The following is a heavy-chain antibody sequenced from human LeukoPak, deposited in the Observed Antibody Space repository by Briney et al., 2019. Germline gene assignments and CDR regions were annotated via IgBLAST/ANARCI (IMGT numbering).Heavy chain of an antibody. D-gene: IGHD6-13*01. CDR2: IYPGDSDT. V-gene: IGHV5-51*01. CDR3: ARHNGKARFSSSWYANGMDV. Sequence: GESLKISCQGSGYDFSAHWVGWVRQMPGKGLEWMGIIYPGDSDTRYSPSFQGHVTISADKSISTAYLHWSSLEASDTAMYYCARHNGKARFSSSWYANGMDVWGQGTTVTVSS. J-gene: IGHJ6*02. CDR1: GYDFSAHW.